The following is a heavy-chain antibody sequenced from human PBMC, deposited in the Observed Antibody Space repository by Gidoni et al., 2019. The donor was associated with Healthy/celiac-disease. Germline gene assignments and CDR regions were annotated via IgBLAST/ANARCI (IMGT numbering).Heavy chain of an antibody. CDR3: TKNRIAARPGVADY. D-gene: IGHD6-6*01. V-gene: IGHV3-49*03. CDR1: GFTFGDYA. CDR2: IRSKAYGWTT. J-gene: IGHJ4*02. Sequence: EVQLVESGGGLVQPGRSLRLSCTASGFTFGDYAMSWFRQAPGKGLEWVGVIRSKAYGWTTEYAASVKGRFTISRDDSKSIAYLQMNSLKTEDTAVYYCTKNRIAARPGVADYWGQGTLVTVSS.